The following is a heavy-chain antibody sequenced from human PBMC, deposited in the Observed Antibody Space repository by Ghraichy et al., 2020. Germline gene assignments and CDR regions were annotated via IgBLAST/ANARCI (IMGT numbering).Heavy chain of an antibody. J-gene: IGHJ4*02. CDR3: AKDYGDCYDGRCYARPLDY. CDR2: ITDAGHDTT. V-gene: IGHV3-23*01. Sequence: GGSLRLSCAASGFTFRSYAMSWVRQAPGKGLEWVAGITDAGHDTTYYGASVRGRFTISRDNSRNAVYLQMDSLRAEDTAVYYCAKDYGDCYDGRCYARPLDYWGQGTLVTVSS. CDR1: GFTFRSYA. D-gene: IGHD3-22*01.